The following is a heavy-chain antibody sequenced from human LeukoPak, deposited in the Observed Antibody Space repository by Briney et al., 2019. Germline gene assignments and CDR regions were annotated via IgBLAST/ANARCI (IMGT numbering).Heavy chain of an antibody. V-gene: IGHV4-59*01. D-gene: IGHD4/OR15-4a*01. J-gene: IGHJ6*02. CDR2: VHHTGSA. Sequence: SEALSLTCTVSGISINTYYWSWIRQPPGKGLEWVGYVHHTGSADYNPSLRSRVTISLDTSKNQFSLKLTSATAADTAVYYCARDSWDYIAMDVWGPGTTVIVSS. CDR1: GISINTYY. CDR3: ARDSWDYIAMDV.